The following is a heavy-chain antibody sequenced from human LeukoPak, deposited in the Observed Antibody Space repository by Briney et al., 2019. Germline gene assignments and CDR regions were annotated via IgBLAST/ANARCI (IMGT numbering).Heavy chain of an antibody. D-gene: IGHD3-16*01. CDR2: IKSKSDGGTT. J-gene: IGHJ5*02. CDR3: NTAYIDSRP. CDR1: GFTFTNAW. Sequence: PGGSLRLSCAASGFTFTNAWMTWVRQAPGKGLEWVGRIKSKSDGGTTDYAAPVKGRFIITRDDSKNTLYLQMDSLKTEDTAVYYCNTAYIDSRPWGQGTLVTVSS. V-gene: IGHV3-15*01.